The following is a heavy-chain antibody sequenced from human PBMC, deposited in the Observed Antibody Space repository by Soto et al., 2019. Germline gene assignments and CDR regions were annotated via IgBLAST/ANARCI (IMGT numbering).Heavy chain of an antibody. CDR2: IRTKANSYTT. CDR3: ARRPGIYRTNDY. Sequence: EVQLVESGGGLVQPGGSLRLSCAVSGFTFSDHLMDWVRQAPGKGLEWVGRIRTKANSYTTEYAASVKGRFTISRDDSKNSLFLQMNSLNTEDTAVYYCARRPGIYRTNDYWGQGTLVTVSS. J-gene: IGHJ4*02. V-gene: IGHV3-72*01. CDR1: GFTFSDHL.